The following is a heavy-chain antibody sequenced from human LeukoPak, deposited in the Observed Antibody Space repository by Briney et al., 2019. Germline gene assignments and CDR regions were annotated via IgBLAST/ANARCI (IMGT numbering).Heavy chain of an antibody. V-gene: IGHV3-13*01. D-gene: IGHD3-22*01. CDR1: GFTFSSYA. J-gene: IGHJ4*02. Sequence: GGSLRLSCAASGFTFSSYAMHWVRQATGKGLEWVSAIGTAGDTYYPGSVKGRFTISRENAKNSLYLQMNSLRAEDTAVYYCARGWHYDSSGYYYDYWGQGTLVTVSS. CDR3: ARGWHYDSSGYYYDY. CDR2: IGTAGDT.